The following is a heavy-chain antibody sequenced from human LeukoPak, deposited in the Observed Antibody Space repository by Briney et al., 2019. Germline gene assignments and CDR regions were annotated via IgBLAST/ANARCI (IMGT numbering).Heavy chain of an antibody. CDR3: AREGIVGAPGAFDI. CDR1: GGSICSYY. Sequence: PSETLSLTCTVSGGSICSYYWSWIRQPPGKGLEWIGYIYYSGSTNYNPSLKSRVTISVDTSKNQFSLKLSSVTAADTAVYYCAREGIVGAPGAFDIWGQGTMVTVSS. J-gene: IGHJ3*02. D-gene: IGHD1-26*01. CDR2: IYYSGST. V-gene: IGHV4-59*01.